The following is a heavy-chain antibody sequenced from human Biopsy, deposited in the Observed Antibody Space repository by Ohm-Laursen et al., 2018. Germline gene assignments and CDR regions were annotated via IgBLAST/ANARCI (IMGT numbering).Heavy chain of an antibody. CDR2: IYYPWTT. CDR3: ARAYFYGMGTSNYFLDS. CDR1: GGSVRSPDHR. D-gene: IGHD3-10*01. Sequence: GTLSLTCTVSGGSVRSPDHRWNWVRRAPGKGLEWICNIYYPWTTLYNPSLSGRVTMDLDRSTNQFSLKLKSVTSADTAVYFCARAYFYGMGTSNYFLDSWGQGALVTVSS. J-gene: IGHJ4*02. V-gene: IGHV4-61*08.